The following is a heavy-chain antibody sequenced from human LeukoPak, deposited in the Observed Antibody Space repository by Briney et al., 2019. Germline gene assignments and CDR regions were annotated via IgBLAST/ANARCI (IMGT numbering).Heavy chain of an antibody. CDR3: ARAPRTYIAAEGFDP. CDR2: MSPNSGNT. D-gene: IGHD6-13*01. V-gene: IGHV1-8*01. J-gene: IGHJ5*02. CDR1: GYTFTSYD. Sequence: ASVKVSCKASGYTFTSYDINWVQQATGQGLEWMGWMSPNSGNTGYAQKFQGRVTMTRNTSISTAYMELSSLRSEDTAVYYCARAPRTYIAAEGFDPWGQGTLVTVPS.